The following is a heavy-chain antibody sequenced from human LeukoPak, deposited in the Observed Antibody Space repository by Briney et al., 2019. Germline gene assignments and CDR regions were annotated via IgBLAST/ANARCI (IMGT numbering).Heavy chain of an antibody. Sequence: GGSLRLSCAASGFTFSSYGIHWVRQAPGKGLEWVAVISYDGSNKYYADSVKGRFTISRDNSKNTLYLQMNSLRAEDTAVYYCAKDRYYYDSSGYYCDYWGQGTLVTVSS. CDR1: GFTFSSYG. CDR2: ISYDGSNK. D-gene: IGHD3-22*01. V-gene: IGHV3-30*18. CDR3: AKDRYYYDSSGYYCDY. J-gene: IGHJ4*02.